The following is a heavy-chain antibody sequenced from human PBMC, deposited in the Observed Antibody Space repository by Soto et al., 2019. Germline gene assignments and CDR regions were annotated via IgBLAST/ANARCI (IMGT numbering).Heavy chain of an antibody. J-gene: IGHJ6*02. CDR3: ARDFLVRGTTYGMDV. V-gene: IGHV1-46*01. CDR1: GYTFTSYY. CDR2: INPSGCST. D-gene: IGHD3-10*01. Sequence: ASVKVSCKASGYTFTSYYMHRVRQAPGQGLEWMGIINPSGCSTSYAQKFQGRVTMTRDTSTSTVYMELSSLRSEDTAVYYCARDFLVRGTTYGMDVWGQGTRVTVSS.